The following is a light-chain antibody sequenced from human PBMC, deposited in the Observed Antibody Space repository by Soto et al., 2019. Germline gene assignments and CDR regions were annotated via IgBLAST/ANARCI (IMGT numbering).Light chain of an antibody. V-gene: IGKV1-5*01. CDR2: AAS. CDR3: QQRTIWRT. Sequence: TQLAQSPSTLAASTGDRVTITCRSSQSIRTWFAWYQQRPRKAPKLLLYAASTVEDRVDTSISGAWAKTDSPPIISRLPPDYSVTYYRQQRTIWRTFGGGTKVDIK. J-gene: IGKJ4*01. CDR1: QSIRTW.